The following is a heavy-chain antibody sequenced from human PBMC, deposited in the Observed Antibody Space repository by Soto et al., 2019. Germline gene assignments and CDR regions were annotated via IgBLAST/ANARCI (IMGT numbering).Heavy chain of an antibody. CDR1: GFTVSSNY. J-gene: IGHJ5*02. CDR3: ARVEILYDSSGYYFGSYSPWVGGKYNWFDP. V-gene: IGHV3-66*01. CDR2: IYSGGST. Sequence: GGSLRLSCAASGFTVSSNYMSWVRQAPGKGLEWVSVIYSGGSTYYADSVKGRFTISRDNSKNTLYLQMNSLRAEDTAVYYCARVEILYDSSGYYFGSYSPWVGGKYNWFDPWGQGTLVTVSS. D-gene: IGHD3-22*01.